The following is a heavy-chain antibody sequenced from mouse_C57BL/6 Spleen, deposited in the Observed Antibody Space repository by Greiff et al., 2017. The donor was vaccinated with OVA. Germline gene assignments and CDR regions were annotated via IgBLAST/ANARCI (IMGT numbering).Heavy chain of an antibody. CDR3: AREAIS. CDR1: GFTFSSYG. V-gene: IGHV5-6*02. D-gene: IGHD3-2*02. Sequence: DVKLVESGGDLVKPGGSLKLSCAASGFTFSSYGMSWVRQTPDKRLEWVATISSGGSYTYYPDSVKGRFTISRDNAKNTLYLQMSSLKSEDTAMYYCAREAISWGQGTLVTVSA. J-gene: IGHJ3*01. CDR2: ISSGGSYT.